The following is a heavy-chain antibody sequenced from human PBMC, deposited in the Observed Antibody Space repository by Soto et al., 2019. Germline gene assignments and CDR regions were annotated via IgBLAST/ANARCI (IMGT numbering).Heavy chain of an antibody. J-gene: IGHJ4*02. CDR3: AKGIPIYGSGSYYTPDYFEY. CDR1: VFTFSSYG. D-gene: IGHD3-10*01. Sequence: PGLFLRLSCPPSVFTFSSYGIHGVLPAPVEVLDCVAVISYDGSNKYYADSVKGRFTISRDNSKNTLYLQMNSLRAEDTAVYYCAKGIPIYGSGSYYTPDYFEYWGQGTLVTVSS. CDR2: ISYDGSNK. V-gene: IGHV3-30*18.